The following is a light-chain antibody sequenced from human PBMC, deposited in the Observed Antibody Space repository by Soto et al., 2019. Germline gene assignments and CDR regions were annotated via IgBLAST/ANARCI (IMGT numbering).Light chain of an antibody. CDR3: SSHTGGSTRV. Sequence: QSALTQPASVSGSPGQSIAISCTGTSSDVGGYDYVSWYQQQPDKAPKLMIYEVTKRPSGVSNRFSGSKSGNTASLTITGLQAADEADDYCSSHTGGSTRVFGTGTKLTVL. CDR1: SSDVGGYDY. J-gene: IGLJ1*01. CDR2: EVT. V-gene: IGLV2-14*01.